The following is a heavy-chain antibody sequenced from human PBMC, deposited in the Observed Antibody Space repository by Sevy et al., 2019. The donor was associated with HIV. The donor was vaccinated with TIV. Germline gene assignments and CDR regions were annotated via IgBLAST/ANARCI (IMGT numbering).Heavy chain of an antibody. Sequence: GGSLRLSCTASGFTFGDYAMSWFRQAPGKGLEWVGFIRSKVYGGTTEYAAAVKGRFTNSRDDSKSIAYLQMNSLKTEDTAVYYCTRGVIMVRDTTPEFDYWGQGTLVTVSS. CDR1: GFTFGDYA. CDR2: IRSKVYGGTT. J-gene: IGHJ4*02. CDR3: TRGVIMVRDTTPEFDY. D-gene: IGHD3-10*01. V-gene: IGHV3-49*03.